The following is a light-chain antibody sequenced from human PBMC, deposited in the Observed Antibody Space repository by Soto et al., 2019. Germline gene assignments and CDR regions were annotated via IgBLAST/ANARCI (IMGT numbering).Light chain of an antibody. CDR2: DAS. V-gene: IGKV1-33*01. CDR1: QDINKY. Sequence: DIQMTQSPSSLSASVGDRITITCQASQDINKYLNWYQQKLGKAPKLLIYDASNLQRGVPSRFSGSGSGTHFSLSISSLQPEDIATYYCQQCENGPLTFGGGTKVEIK. CDR3: QQCENGPLT. J-gene: IGKJ4*01.